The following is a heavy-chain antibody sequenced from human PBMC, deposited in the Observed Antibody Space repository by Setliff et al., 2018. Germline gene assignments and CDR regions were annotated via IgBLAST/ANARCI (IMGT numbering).Heavy chain of an antibody. V-gene: IGHV4-31*01. D-gene: IGHD3-16*01. CDR2: ISRSGST. J-gene: IGHJ3*01. CDR1: GDSIMSPTYT. Sequence: PSETLSLTCTVSGDSIMSPTYTWTWIRQLPGKGLEWIGYISRSGSTSYNSSLKRQITISLDTSKNQFSLKMNSVTAADTAVYYCASWGSAIGFDLWGQGTVVTGSS. CDR3: ASWGSAIGFDL.